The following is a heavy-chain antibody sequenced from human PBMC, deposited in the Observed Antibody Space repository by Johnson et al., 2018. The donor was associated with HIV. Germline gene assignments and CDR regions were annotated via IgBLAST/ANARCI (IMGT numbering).Heavy chain of an antibody. CDR3: AKDRNYYDSSAQGAFDI. CDR2: ISGSGGST. CDR1: GFTFSSYA. D-gene: IGHD3-22*01. Sequence: VQLVESGGGVVQPGRSLRLSCAASGFTFSSYAMSWVRQAPGKGLEWVSAISGSGGSTYYADSVKGRFTISRDNSKNTRYLQMNSLRAEDTAVYYCAKDRNYYDSSAQGAFDIWGQGTMVTVSS. V-gene: IGHV3-23*04. J-gene: IGHJ3*02.